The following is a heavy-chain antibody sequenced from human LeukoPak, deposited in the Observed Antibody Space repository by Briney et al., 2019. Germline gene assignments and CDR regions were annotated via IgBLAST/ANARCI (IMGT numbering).Heavy chain of an antibody. Sequence: PGGSLRLSCAASGFTFSSYAMSWVRQAPGKGLEWVSAISGSGGSTYYADSVKGQFTISRDNSKNTLYLQMNSLRAEDTAVYYCAKDRNSGSYYVRLFDYWGQGTLVTVSS. V-gene: IGHV3-23*01. CDR1: GFTFSSYA. D-gene: IGHD1-26*01. CDR2: ISGSGGST. CDR3: AKDRNSGSYYVRLFDY. J-gene: IGHJ4*02.